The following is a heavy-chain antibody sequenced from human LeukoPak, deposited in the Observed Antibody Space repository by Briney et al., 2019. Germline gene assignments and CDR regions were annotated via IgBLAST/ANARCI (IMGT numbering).Heavy chain of an antibody. CDR2: IIPIFGTA. V-gene: IGHV1-69*13. D-gene: IGHD2-2*01. CDR3: ARVTELNLGYCSSTSCYVDYYYMDV. Sequence: ASVKVSCKASGGTFSSYAISWVRQAPGQGLEWMGGIIPIFGTANYAQKFQGRVTITADESTSTAYMELSSLRSEDTAVYYCARVTELNLGYCSSTSCYVDYYYMDVWGKGTTVTVSS. J-gene: IGHJ6*03. CDR1: GGTFSSYA.